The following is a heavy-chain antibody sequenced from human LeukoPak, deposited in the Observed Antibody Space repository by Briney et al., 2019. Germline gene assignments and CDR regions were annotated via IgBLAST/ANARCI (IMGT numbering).Heavy chain of an antibody. D-gene: IGHD1-1*01. CDR2: ISDSGST. Sequence: SETLSLTCTVSGVSISSYYWSWIRQPPGKGLEWIGYISDSGSTNYNPSLKSRVTISVDTSKSQFSLRLSSVTATDTAVYFCSRHVYRKTSAGTNYFDYWGQGTLVTVSS. J-gene: IGHJ4*02. CDR3: SRHVYRKTSAGTNYFDY. CDR1: GVSISSYY. V-gene: IGHV4-59*08.